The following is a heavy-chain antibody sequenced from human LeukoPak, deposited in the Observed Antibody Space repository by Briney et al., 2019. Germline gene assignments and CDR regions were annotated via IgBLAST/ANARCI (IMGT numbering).Heavy chain of an antibody. CDR3: ARGGWWLVSTGFWFDP. CDR2: INHSGST. CDR1: GGSFSDYY. V-gene: IGHV4-34*01. J-gene: IGHJ5*02. D-gene: IGHD6-19*01. Sequence: SETLSLTCAVYGGSFSDYYWSWIRQPPGKGLEWIGEINHSGSTNYNPPLKSRVTISVDTSKNQFSLKLSSVTAADTAVYYCARGGWWLVSTGFWFDPWGQGTLVTVSS.